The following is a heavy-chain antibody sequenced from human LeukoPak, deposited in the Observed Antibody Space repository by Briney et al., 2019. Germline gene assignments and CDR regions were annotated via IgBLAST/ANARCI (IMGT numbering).Heavy chain of an antibody. D-gene: IGHD5-18*01. V-gene: IGHV4-39*07. CDR1: GGSISSSSYY. J-gene: IGHJ4*02. Sequence: SETLSLTCTVSGGSISSSSYYWGWIRQPPGKGLEWIGSISYTGSTYYNPSLKSRVTISVDTSKNQFSLKLSSVTAADTAVYYCALGYGGFDYWGQGTLVTVSS. CDR3: ALGYGGFDY. CDR2: ISYTGST.